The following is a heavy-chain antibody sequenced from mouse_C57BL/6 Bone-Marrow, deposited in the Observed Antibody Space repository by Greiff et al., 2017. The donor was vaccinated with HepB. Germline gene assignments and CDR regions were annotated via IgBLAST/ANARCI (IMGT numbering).Heavy chain of an antibody. V-gene: IGHV1-50*01. J-gene: IGHJ3*01. CDR2: IDPSDSYT. Sequence: QVQLQQPGAELVKPGASVKLSCKASGYTFTSYWMQWVKQRPGQGLEWIGEIDPSDSYTNYNQKFKGKATLTVDTSSSTAYMQISSLTSEDAAVYCCEVYDYDGVAYWGQGTRVTVSA. CDR3: EVYDYDGVAY. D-gene: IGHD2-4*01. CDR1: GYTFTSYW.